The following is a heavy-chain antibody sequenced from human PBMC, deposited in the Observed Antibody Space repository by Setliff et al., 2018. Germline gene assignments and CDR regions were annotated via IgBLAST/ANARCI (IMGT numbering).Heavy chain of an antibody. V-gene: IGHV3-23*01. CDR1: GFTFSSYA. CDR2: ISGSGGRT. Sequence: PGGSLRLSCAASGFTFSSYAMSWVRQAPGKGLEWVSAISGSGGRTYYADSVKGRFTISRDNSKNTLYLQMNSLRAEDTAVYYCVKDVVGYSSTWPKRDYFDYWGQGTLVTVSS. D-gene: IGHD6-13*01. CDR3: VKDVVGYSSTWPKRDYFDY. J-gene: IGHJ4*02.